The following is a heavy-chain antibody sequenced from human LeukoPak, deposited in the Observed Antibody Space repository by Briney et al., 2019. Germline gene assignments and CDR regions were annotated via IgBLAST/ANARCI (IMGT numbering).Heavy chain of an antibody. D-gene: IGHD3-22*01. CDR3: ARQTGYDSTLGLDY. CDR1: GGSISSYY. V-gene: IGHV4-59*08. CDR2: IYYSGST. J-gene: IGHJ4*02. Sequence: SETPSLTCTVSGGSISSYYWSWIRQPPGKGLEWIGYIYYSGSTNYNPSLKSRVTISVDTSKNQFSLKLSSVTAADTAVYYCARQTGYDSTLGLDYWGQGTLVTVSS.